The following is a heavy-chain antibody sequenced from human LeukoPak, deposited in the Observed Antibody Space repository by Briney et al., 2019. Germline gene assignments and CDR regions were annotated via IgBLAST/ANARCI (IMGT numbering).Heavy chain of an antibody. V-gene: IGHV1-46*01. CDR1: GYTFTSYY. Sequence: ASVKVPCKASGYTFTSYYMHWVRQAPGQGLEWMGIINPSGGSTSYAQKFQGRVTMTRDMSTSTVYMELSSLRSEDTAVYYCERDPYSSSSKGAFDYWGQGTLVTVSS. J-gene: IGHJ4*02. CDR2: INPSGGST. CDR3: ERDPYSSSSKGAFDY. D-gene: IGHD6-6*01.